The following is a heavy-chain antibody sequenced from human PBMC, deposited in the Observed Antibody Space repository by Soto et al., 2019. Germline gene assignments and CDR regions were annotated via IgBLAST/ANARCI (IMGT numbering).Heavy chain of an antibody. D-gene: IGHD5-18*01. V-gene: IGHV3-48*02. J-gene: IGHJ6*02. Sequence: GGSLRLSCAASGFTFSSYSMNWVRQAPGKGLEWVSYISSSSSTIYYADSVKGRFTISRDNAKNSLYLQMNSLRDEDTAVYYCARGGYSYGYPPNPRDVWGQGPTVTVSS. CDR1: GFTFSSYS. CDR3: ARGGYSYGYPPNPRDV. CDR2: ISSSSSTI.